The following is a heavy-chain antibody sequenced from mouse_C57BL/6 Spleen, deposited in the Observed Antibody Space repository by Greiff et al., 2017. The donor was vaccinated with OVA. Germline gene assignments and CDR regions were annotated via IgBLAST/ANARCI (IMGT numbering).Heavy chain of an antibody. D-gene: IGHD4-1*01. V-gene: IGHV7-3*01. CDR3: ARWSGTGFDY. Sequence: EVQLVESGGGLVQPGGSLSLSCAASGFTFTDYYMSWVRQPPGKALEWLGFIRNKANGYTTEYSASVKGRFTISRDNSQSILYLQMNALRAEDSATYYCARWSGTGFDYWGQGTTLTVSS. J-gene: IGHJ2*01. CDR2: IRNKANGYTT. CDR1: GFTFTDYY.